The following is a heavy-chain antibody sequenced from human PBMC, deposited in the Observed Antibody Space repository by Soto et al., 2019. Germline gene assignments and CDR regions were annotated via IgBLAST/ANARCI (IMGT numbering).Heavy chain of an antibody. CDR3: APSLISNYYGSGSPRGFDY. J-gene: IGHJ4*02. V-gene: IGHV1-24*01. D-gene: IGHD3-10*01. CDR1: GYTLTELS. CDR2: FDPEDGET. Sequence: ASVKVSCKVSGYTLTELSMHWVRQAPGKGLEWLGGFDPEDGETIYAQKFQGRVTMTEDTSTDTAYMELSSPRSEDTAVYYCAPSLISNYYGSGSPRGFDYWGQGTLVTVSS.